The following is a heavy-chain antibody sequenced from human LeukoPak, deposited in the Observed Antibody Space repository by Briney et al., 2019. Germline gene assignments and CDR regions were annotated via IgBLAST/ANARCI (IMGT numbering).Heavy chain of an antibody. CDR2: IQYDGSNK. V-gene: IGHV3-30*02. D-gene: IGHD6-13*01. CDR3: ARDTDSRNWNGLFDH. CDR1: GFTLTSYG. J-gene: IGHJ4*02. Sequence: GGSLRLSCAASGFTLTSYGMHWVRQAPGKGLEWVAFIQYDGSNKNYADSVKGRFTISRDYSKNTLYLQMNSPRAEDTAVYYCARDTDSRNWNGLFDHWGQGTLVTVSS.